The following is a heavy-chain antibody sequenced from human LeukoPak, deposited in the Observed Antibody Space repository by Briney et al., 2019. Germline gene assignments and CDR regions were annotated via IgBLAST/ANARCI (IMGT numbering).Heavy chain of an antibody. J-gene: IGHJ4*02. Sequence: PGGSLRLSCAASGFTFSSSNMYWVRQAPGKGLEWVSSISSSSSSIYYTDSVKGRFTISRDNTKNSQLLQMNSLRAEDTAVYFCAKEGRSTTPGYWGQGTLVTVSS. D-gene: IGHD2-2*01. CDR3: AKEGRSTTPGY. CDR1: GFTFSSSN. CDR2: ISSSSSSI. V-gene: IGHV3-21*01.